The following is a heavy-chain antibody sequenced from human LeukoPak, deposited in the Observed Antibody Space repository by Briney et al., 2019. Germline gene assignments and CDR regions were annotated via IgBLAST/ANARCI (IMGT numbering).Heavy chain of an antibody. J-gene: IGHJ5*02. CDR1: GYTLTELS. CDR3: ATDPIAAAGTGWFDP. Sequence: ASVKVSCKVSGYTLTELSMHWMRQAPGKGLEWMGGFDPEDGETIYAQKFQGRVTMTEDTSTDTAYMELSSLRSEDTAVYYCATDPIAAAGTGWFDPWGQGTLVTVSS. CDR2: FDPEDGET. D-gene: IGHD6-13*01. V-gene: IGHV1-24*01.